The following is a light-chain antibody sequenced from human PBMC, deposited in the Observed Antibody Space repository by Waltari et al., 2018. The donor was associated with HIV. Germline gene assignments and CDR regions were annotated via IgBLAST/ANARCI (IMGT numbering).Light chain of an antibody. J-gene: IGLJ2*01. CDR2: EVT. V-gene: IGLV2-8*01. Sequence: QSALTQPPSASGSLGQSVTISCTGSSSDIGAYDSVSWFQQHPHSAPKLLLYEVTRRPSTVSDRFSGSRSGYTAFLTVAGLQPDDEATYFCSSYGDSLRVLFGGGTNVTVL. CDR3: SSYGDSLRVL. CDR1: SSDIGAYDS.